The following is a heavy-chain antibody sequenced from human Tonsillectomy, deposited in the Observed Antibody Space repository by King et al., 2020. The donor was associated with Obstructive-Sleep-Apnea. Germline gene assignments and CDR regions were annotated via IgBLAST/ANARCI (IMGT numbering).Heavy chain of an antibody. CDR1: GYTFTSYG. V-gene: IGHV1-18*04. CDR2: ISAYNGNT. J-gene: IGHJ4*02. Sequence: VQLVESGAEVKKPGASLKVSCKASGYTFTSYGITWVRQAPGQGLEWMGWISAYNGNTNYPQKLQGRVTMTTDTSTSTAYMELRSLRSDDTAVYYCASGSMLSSGYYRSWYYFDYWGQGTLVTVSS. D-gene: IGHD3-22*01. CDR3: ASGSMLSSGYYRSWYYFDY.